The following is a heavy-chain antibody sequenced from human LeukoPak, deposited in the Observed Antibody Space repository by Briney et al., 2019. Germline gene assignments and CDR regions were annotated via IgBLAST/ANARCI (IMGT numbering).Heavy chain of an antibody. J-gene: IGHJ6*03. CDR1: DDSITMYY. CDR2: VDHTGST. D-gene: IGHD3-22*01. V-gene: IGHV4-59*01. CDR3: AGGRVSSSTYYSTYYYYFYMDV. Sequence: SETLSLTCSVSDDSITMYYWTWIRQPPGKGLEWIGYVDHTGSTNFNPSLNGRVSISRDTSKNLFSLRLRSVAAADTAVYFCAGGRVSSSTYYSTYYYYFYMDVWGKGTTVTVSS.